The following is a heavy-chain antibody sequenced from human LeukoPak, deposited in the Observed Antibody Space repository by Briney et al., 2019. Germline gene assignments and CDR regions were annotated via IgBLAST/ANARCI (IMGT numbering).Heavy chain of an antibody. CDR3: ARSPPYSSGWYRHYYYMDV. CDR2: INPNSGGT. J-gene: IGHJ6*03. D-gene: IGHD6-19*01. V-gene: IGHV1-2*02. Sequence: ASVKVSCKASGYTFTGYYMHWVRQAPGQGLEWMGWINPNSGGTNYAQKFQGRVTMTRNTSISTAYMELSRLRSDDTAVYYCARSPPYSSGWYRHYYYMDVWGKGTTVTISS. CDR1: GYTFTGYY.